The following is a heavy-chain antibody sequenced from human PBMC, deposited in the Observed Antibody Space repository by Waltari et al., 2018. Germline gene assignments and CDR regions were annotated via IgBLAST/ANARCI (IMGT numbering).Heavy chain of an antibody. V-gene: IGHV1-69*01. CDR3: ASGVAGVDASEEFDY. CDR2: IILIFGTA. Sequence: QVQLVQSGAEVTKPWSSVKVSCKASEGPFRSYPISWVRQAPGQGLEWMGGIILIFGTANYEQKFQGRVTITADESTSTAYMELSSLRSEDTAVYYCASGVAGVDASEEFDYWGQGTLVTVSS. D-gene: IGHD6-19*01. J-gene: IGHJ4*02. CDR1: EGPFRSYP.